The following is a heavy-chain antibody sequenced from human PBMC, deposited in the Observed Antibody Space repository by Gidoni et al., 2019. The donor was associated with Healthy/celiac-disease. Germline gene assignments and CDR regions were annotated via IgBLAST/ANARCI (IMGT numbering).Heavy chain of an antibody. V-gene: IGHV4-39*01. J-gene: IGHJ4*02. CDR3: ARQGRSGWYVGYFDY. Sequence: QLQLQESGPGLVKPSATLSLTCTVSRGSISSSSYYWGWLRQPPGKGLEWIGSIYYSGSTYYNPSLKSRVTISVDTSKNQFSLKLSSVTAADTAVYYCARQGRSGWYVGYFDYWGQGTLVTVSS. CDR2: IYYSGST. D-gene: IGHD6-19*01. CDR1: RGSISSSSYY.